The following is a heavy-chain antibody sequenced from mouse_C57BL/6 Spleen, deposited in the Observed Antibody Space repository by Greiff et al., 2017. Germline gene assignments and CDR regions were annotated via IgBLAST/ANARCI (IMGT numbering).Heavy chain of an antibody. CDR2: IDPSDSYT. Sequence: QVQLKQPGAELVMPGASVKLSCKASGYTFTSYWMHWVKQRPGQGLEWIGEIDPSDSYTNYNQKFKGKSTLTVDKSSSTAYMQLSSLTSEDSAVYYCARGSITTVVEGYFDYWGQGTTLTVSS. D-gene: IGHD1-1*01. J-gene: IGHJ2*01. CDR3: ARGSITTVVEGYFDY. CDR1: GYTFTSYW. V-gene: IGHV1-69*01.